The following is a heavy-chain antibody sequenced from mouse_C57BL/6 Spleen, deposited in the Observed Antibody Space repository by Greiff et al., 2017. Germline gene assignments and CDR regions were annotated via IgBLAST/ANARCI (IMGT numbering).Heavy chain of an antibody. Sequence: QVQLQQSGAELVKPGASVTISCKASGYAFSSYWMNWVKQRPGKGLEWIGQIYPGDGDTNYNGKFKGKATLTADKSSSTAFMQISSLTSEDSAVYCCASGGNSWYFGVWGTGTAVTVSS. CDR1: GYAFSSYW. V-gene: IGHV1-80*01. J-gene: IGHJ1*03. CDR3: ASGGNSWYFGV. CDR2: IYPGDGDT. D-gene: IGHD2-1*01.